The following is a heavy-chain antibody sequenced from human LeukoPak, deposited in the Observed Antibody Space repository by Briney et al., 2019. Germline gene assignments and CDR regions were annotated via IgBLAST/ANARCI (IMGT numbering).Heavy chain of an antibody. Sequence: GGSLRLSCAASGFIFDDYGMSWVRQAPGKGLEWVSGINWNGGSTGYGDSAEGRFTISRDNAKNSLYLQMNGLRAEDTALYYCARDLKRLAAVQPPEFDYRGQGTLVTVSS. CDR1: GFIFDDYG. J-gene: IGHJ4*02. D-gene: IGHD6-13*01. CDR2: INWNGGST. V-gene: IGHV3-20*04. CDR3: ARDLKRLAAVQPPEFDY.